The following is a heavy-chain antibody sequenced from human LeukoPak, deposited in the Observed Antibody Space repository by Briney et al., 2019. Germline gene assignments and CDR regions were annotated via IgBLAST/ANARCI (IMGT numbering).Heavy chain of an antibody. D-gene: IGHD3-10*01. CDR2: ISGTSSYM. CDR1: GFNFRDYS. V-gene: IGHV3-21*01. Sequence: GGSLRLSCVAFGFNFRDYSMNWVRQAPGKGLDWVSGISGTSSYMYYGDSVKGRFTVSRDNAKNSLYLQMESLRVEDTAVYYCARDLHYYGSGPWGQGTLVTVSS. J-gene: IGHJ5*02. CDR3: ARDLHYYGSGP.